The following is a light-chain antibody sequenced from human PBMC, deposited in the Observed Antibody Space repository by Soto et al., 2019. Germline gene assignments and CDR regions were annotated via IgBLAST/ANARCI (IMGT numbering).Light chain of an antibody. CDR2: DVN. J-gene: IGLJ2*01. CDR1: SSDIGGLYNY. Sequence: QSALTQPASVSGSPGQSITISCTGTSSDIGGLYNYVSWYQQQPGKAPKLLIYDVNDRPSGVSDRFSGSKSGNTASLTISGLQAEDEADYFCSAYSSGATPFVFGGGTKLTVL. CDR3: SAYSSGATPFV. V-gene: IGLV2-14*03.